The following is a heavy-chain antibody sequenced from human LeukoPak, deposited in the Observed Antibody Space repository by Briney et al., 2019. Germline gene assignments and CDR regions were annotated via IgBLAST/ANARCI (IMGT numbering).Heavy chain of an antibody. CDR2: ISSDGIDK. J-gene: IGHJ4*02. V-gene: IGHV3-30*18. CDR1: EFPFSNYG. CDR3: AKDKGREGDY. Sequence: GRSLRLSCAASEFPFSNYGMHWVRQAPGKGLEWVAVISSDGIDKYYADSVKGRFTISRDNSKNTLYLQMSSLRAEDTAVYYCAKDKGREGDYWGQGNLVTVSS.